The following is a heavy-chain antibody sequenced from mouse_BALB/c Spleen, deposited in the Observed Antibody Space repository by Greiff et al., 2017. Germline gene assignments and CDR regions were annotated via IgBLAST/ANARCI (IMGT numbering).Heavy chain of an antibody. CDR3: TRLSTMITGYYAMDY. Sequence: QVQLQQPGAELVRPGASVKLSCKASGYTFTSYWINWVKQRPGQGLEWIGNIYPSDSYTNYNQKFKDKATLTVDKSSSTAYMQLSSPTSEDSAVYYCTRLSTMITGYYAMDYWGQGTSVTVSS. V-gene: IGHV1-69*02. J-gene: IGHJ4*01. CDR2: IYPSDSYT. CDR1: GYTFTSYW. D-gene: IGHD2-4*01.